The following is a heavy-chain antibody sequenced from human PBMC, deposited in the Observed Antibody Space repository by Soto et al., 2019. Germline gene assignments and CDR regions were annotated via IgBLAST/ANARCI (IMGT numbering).Heavy chain of an antibody. CDR3: AKVSEGSMITFGGVIAS. CDR2: IYSGGST. Sequence: PGGSLRLSCAASGFTVSSNYMSWVRQAPGKGLEWVSVIYSGGSTYYADSVKGRFTISRDNSKNTLYLQMDSLRAEDTAVYFCAKVSEGSMITFGGVIASWGQGTLVTVSS. D-gene: IGHD3-16*01. V-gene: IGHV3-53*05. CDR1: GFTVSSNY. J-gene: IGHJ5*01.